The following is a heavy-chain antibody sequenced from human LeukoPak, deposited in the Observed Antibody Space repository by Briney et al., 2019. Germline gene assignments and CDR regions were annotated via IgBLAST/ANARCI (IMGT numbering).Heavy chain of an antibody. V-gene: IGHV4-4*07. CDR3: ARDTAGGSYYNVFDL. CDR2: MYVSGNT. D-gene: IGHD1-26*01. CDR1: GGSISHYY. J-gene: IGHJ4*02. Sequence: SETLSLTCTVFGGSISHYYRSWIRQSAGRGLEWIGRMYVSGNTNYNPSLKSRVTFSLETSKNQFSLRLNSVTAADTAVYYCARDTAGGSYYNVFDLWGRGTLVVVSS.